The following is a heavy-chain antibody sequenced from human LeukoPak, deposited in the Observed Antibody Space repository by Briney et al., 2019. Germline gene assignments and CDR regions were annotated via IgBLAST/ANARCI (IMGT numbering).Heavy chain of an antibody. J-gene: IGHJ4*02. D-gene: IGHD1-26*01. CDR1: GFTFSSYG. CDR2: ISGSGGST. V-gene: IGHV3-23*01. CDR3: AKGSGSYLSPLYYFDY. Sequence: PGGTLRLSCAASGFTFSSYGMSWVRQAPGKGLEWVSAISGSGGSTYYADSVKGRFTISRDNSKNTLYLQMNSLRAEDTAVYYCAKGSGSYLSPLYYFDYWGQGTLVIASS.